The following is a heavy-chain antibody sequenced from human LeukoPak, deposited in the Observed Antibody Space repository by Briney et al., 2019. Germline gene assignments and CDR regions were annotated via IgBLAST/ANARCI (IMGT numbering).Heavy chain of an antibody. Sequence: PGGSLRLSCAASGFTVSSNYMSWVRQAPGKGLEWVSVIYSGGSTYYADSVKGRFTISRDNSKNTLYLQMNSLRAEDTAVYYCARMYYDYVWGSYRYTSGGYFDYWGQGTLVTVSS. CDR1: GFTVSSNY. J-gene: IGHJ4*02. CDR2: IYSGGST. CDR3: ARMYYDYVWGSYRYTSGGYFDY. V-gene: IGHV3-66*01. D-gene: IGHD3-16*02.